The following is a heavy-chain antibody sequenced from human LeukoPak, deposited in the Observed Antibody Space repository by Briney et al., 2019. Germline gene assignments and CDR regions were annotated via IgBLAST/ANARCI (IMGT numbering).Heavy chain of an antibody. D-gene: IGHD1-1*01. V-gene: IGHV3-20*04. CDR2: NTWNGGST. Sequence: PGGSLRLSCTASGFTFDSYTMSWVRQTPGGGLEWVSGNTWNGGSTGHADSVEGRFTSFRDNAKNSLYLEMNSLRAEDTGLYYCTRTGTFNWFDSWGQGTLVTVTS. J-gene: IGHJ5*01. CDR1: GFTFDSYT. CDR3: TRTGTFNWFDS.